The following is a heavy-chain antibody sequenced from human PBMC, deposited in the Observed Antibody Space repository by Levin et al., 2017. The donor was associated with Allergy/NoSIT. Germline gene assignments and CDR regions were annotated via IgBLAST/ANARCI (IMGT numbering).Heavy chain of an antibody. CDR2: INHSGST. Sequence: SQTLSLPCAVYGGSFSGYYWSWIRQPPGKGLEWIGEINHSGSTNYNPSLKSRVTISVDTSKNQFSLKLSSVTAADTAVYYCARGRPPLGYCSGGSCYAGLHDYWGQGTLVTVSS. V-gene: IGHV4-34*01. D-gene: IGHD2-15*01. CDR3: ARGRPPLGYCSGGSCYAGLHDY. J-gene: IGHJ4*02. CDR1: GGSFSGYY.